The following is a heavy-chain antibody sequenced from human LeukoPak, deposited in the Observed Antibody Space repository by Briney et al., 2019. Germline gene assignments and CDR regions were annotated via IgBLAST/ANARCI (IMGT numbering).Heavy chain of an antibody. CDR1: GYALTGYY. D-gene: IGHD3-22*01. V-gene: IGHV1-2*02. J-gene: IGHJ4*02. CDR2: INPNIGDT. CDR3: ARSSGFFYYFDY. Sequence: ASVTASCKASGYALTGYYFHWVRQAPGQGLEWMGWINPNIGDTNYAEKFQGRVTLTRDTSINIAYMELSRLTSDDTAVYYCARSSGFFYYFDYWGQGTLVTVSS.